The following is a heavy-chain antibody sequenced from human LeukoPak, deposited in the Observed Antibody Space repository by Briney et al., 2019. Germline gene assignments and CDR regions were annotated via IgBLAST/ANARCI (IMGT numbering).Heavy chain of an antibody. Sequence: SVKVSCKASGYTFTGYYMHWVRQAPGQELEWMGWINPNSGGTNYAQKFQGRVTMTRDTSISTAYMELSRLRSDDTAVYYCARGSDDFWSGYSPSYWGQGTLVTVSS. CDR3: ARGSDDFWSGYSPSY. J-gene: IGHJ4*02. V-gene: IGHV1-2*02. CDR1: GYTFTGYY. CDR2: INPNSGGT. D-gene: IGHD3-3*01.